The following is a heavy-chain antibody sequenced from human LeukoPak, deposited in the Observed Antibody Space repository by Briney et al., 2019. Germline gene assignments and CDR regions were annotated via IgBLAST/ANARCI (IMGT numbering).Heavy chain of an antibody. D-gene: IGHD2-21*02. Sequence: ASVKVSCKASGYTFTSYGISWVRQAPGQGLEWMGWISAYNGNTNYAQKLQGRVTMTTDTSTSTAYMELRSLRSDDTAVYYCARVSPRYCGGDCYSSLMRLGPWGQGTLVTVSS. CDR2: ISAYNGNT. J-gene: IGHJ5*02. CDR3: ARVSPRYCGGDCYSSLMRLGP. CDR1: GYTFTSYG. V-gene: IGHV1-18*01.